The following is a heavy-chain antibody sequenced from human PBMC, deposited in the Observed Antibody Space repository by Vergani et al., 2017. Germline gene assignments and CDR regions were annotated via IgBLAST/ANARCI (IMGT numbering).Heavy chain of an antibody. CDR2: IILILGIA. D-gene: IGHD3/OR15-3a*01. J-gene: IGHJ4*02. V-gene: IGHV1-69*02. CDR1: GGTFSSYT. Sequence: QVQLVQSGAEVKKPGSSVKVSCKASGGTFSSYTISWVRQAPGQGLEWMGRIILILGIANYAQKFQGRVTITADKSTSTTYMELSSLRSEDTAVYYCAKALGSGLDYFDYWGQGTLGTVSS. CDR3: AKALGSGLDYFDY.